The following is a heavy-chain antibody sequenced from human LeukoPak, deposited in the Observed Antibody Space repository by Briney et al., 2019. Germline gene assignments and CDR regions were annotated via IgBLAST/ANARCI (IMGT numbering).Heavy chain of an antibody. CDR2: IYYSGST. CDR3: ASVSYYDSSGWPYYFDY. Sequence: SETLSLTCTVSGGSISSGDYYWSWIRQPPGKGLEWIGYIYYSGSTYYNPSLKSRVTISVDTSKNQFSLKLSSVTAADTAVYYCASVSYYDSSGWPYYFDYWGQGTLVTVSS. V-gene: IGHV4-30-4*08. J-gene: IGHJ4*02. CDR1: GGSISSGDYY. D-gene: IGHD3-22*01.